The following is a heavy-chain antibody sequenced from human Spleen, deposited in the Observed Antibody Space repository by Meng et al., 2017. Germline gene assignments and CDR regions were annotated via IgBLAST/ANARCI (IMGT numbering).Heavy chain of an antibody. V-gene: IGHV4-38-2*02. D-gene: IGHD3-22*01. CDR1: GGSFSDYY. CDR2: IYHTGRT. CDR3: AREDYYGSTGYYSLQFDY. J-gene: IGHJ4*02. Sequence: SETLSLTCVVSGGSFSDYYWSWIRQAPGKGLEWIGSIYHTGRTYSNPSLKSRFTISVDTSKNEFSLKLTSVTAADTAMYYCAREDYYGSTGYYSLQFDYWGQGTLVTVSS.